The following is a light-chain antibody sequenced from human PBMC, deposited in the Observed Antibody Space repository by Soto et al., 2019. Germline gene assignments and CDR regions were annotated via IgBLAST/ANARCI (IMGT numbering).Light chain of an antibody. V-gene: IGKV3-15*01. Sequence: EIVMTQSPATLSVSPGERATLSCRASQSVSSNLAWYQQKPGLAPRLLIYGASTRATGIPARFSGSGSGTEFTLTISSLQSEDFAVYYCQQYNNWPLWTFGQGTKVDIK. CDR3: QQYNNWPLWT. CDR1: QSVSSN. CDR2: GAS. J-gene: IGKJ1*01.